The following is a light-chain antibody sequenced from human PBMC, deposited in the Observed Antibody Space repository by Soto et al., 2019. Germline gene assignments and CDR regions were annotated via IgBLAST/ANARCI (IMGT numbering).Light chain of an antibody. CDR3: QQYGSSRWT. V-gene: IGKV3-20*01. Sequence: EIVLTQSPGTLSLSPGEGATLSCRASQSISSSYLAWYQHNRGQAPRLLIYGASTRAAGTPDRFGGSGSGTDFTLTISRLEPEDFAVYSCQQYGSSRWTFGQGTKV. CDR1: QSISSSY. CDR2: GAS. J-gene: IGKJ1*01.